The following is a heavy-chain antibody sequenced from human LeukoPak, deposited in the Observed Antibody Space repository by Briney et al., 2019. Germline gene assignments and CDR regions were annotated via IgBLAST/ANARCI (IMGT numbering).Heavy chain of an antibody. CDR1: GGSISSYY. D-gene: IGHD5-18*01. CDR3: ARQGGYSYGFFDY. V-gene: IGHV4-59*08. Sequence: SETLSLTCTVSGGSISSYYWSWIRQPPGKGLEWIGYVYYSGSTNYNPSLKSRVTISVGTSKNQFSLKLSSVTAADTAVYYCARQGGYSYGFFDYWGQGTLVTVSS. CDR2: VYYSGST. J-gene: IGHJ4*02.